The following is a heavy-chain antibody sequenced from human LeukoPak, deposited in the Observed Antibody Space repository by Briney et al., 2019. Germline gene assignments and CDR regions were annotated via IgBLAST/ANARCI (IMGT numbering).Heavy chain of an antibody. J-gene: IGHJ6*02. CDR1: GFTFSRHW. Sequence: GGSLRLSCAASGFTFSRHWMHWVRQAPGKGLVWVSRINSDGSDTPYADSVKGRFTISRDNAKNTLYLQMNSLRAEDTAVYYCARDPAVFGVVRSYYGMDVWGQGTTVTVSS. D-gene: IGHD3-3*01. CDR2: INSDGSDT. CDR3: ARDPAVFGVVRSYYGMDV. V-gene: IGHV3-74*01.